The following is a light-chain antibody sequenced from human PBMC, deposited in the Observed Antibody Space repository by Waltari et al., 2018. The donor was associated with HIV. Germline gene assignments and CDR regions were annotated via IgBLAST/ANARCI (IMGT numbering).Light chain of an antibody. CDR3: QVWDTSGDHGGV. Sequence: SYVLTQSPSVSVAPGKTASISCGGSNIRNKTVHWYQQKPGQTPVLVIYYDTDRPSGIPERFSGSNSGNTATLTISRVEVGDEADYYCQVWDTSGDHGGVFGGGTKLTVL. V-gene: IGLV3-21*04. J-gene: IGLJ3*02. CDR1: NIRNKT. CDR2: YDT.